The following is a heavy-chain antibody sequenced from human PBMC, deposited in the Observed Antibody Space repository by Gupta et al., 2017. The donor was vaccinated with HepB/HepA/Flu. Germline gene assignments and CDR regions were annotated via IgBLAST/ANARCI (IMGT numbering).Heavy chain of an antibody. V-gene: IGHV3-23*01. D-gene: IGHD1-14*01. CDR2: ISGTGLTS. J-gene: IGHJ4*02. CDR1: GFIFTNYA. Sequence: EVQLLESGGGLVQRGGSPRLSCAASGFIFTNYAMTWVRQAPGKGLEWVSTISGTGLTSYYADSVKGRFTISRDNFKNTVSLQMNSLRVDDTAVYYCAGAGIALDFWGQGTLVTVSS. CDR3: AGAGIALDF.